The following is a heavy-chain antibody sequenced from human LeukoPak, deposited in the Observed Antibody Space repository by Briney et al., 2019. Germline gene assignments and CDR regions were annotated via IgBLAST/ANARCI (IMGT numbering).Heavy chain of an antibody. J-gene: IGHJ3*02. Sequence: ASVKVSCKASGGTFSSYAISWVRQAPGQGLEWMGRIIPILGIANYAQTFQGRVTITADKSTSTAYMELSSLRSEDTAVYYCAREENTADAFDIWGQGTMVTVSS. CDR2: IIPILGIA. D-gene: IGHD5-18*01. V-gene: IGHV1-69*04. CDR3: AREENTADAFDI. CDR1: GGTFSSYA.